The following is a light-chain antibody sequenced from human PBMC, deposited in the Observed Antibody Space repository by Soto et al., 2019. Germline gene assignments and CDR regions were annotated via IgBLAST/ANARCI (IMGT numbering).Light chain of an antibody. CDR2: VIS. V-gene: IGKV3-11*01. CDR1: QSVAGS. Sequence: EFVLTQSPATLSLSPGERAILSCRASQSVAGSLAWYQQKPGQAPRLLIYVISTRAAAIPARFSGSGSGTDFTLTVSSLEHEDFALYYCQQRSNRITFGQGTRLEIK. J-gene: IGKJ5*01. CDR3: QQRSNRIT.